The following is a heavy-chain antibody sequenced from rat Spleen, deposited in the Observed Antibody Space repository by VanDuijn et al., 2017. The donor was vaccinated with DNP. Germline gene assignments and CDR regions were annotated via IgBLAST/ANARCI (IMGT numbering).Heavy chain of an antibody. J-gene: IGHJ2*01. CDR2: IWGDGGT. D-gene: IGHD1-12*03. Sequence: QVQMKETGPGLVQTTQTLSVTCTVSGFSLTSFGVHWVRQAPGKGLEWMGLIWGDGGTNYNSALKSRLTISRDNSKSQVFLAMNSLQTDDTAVYYWAAMMVTLDYWGQGVMVTVSS. CDR3: AAMMVTLDY. CDR1: GFSLTSFG. V-gene: IGHV2-77*01.